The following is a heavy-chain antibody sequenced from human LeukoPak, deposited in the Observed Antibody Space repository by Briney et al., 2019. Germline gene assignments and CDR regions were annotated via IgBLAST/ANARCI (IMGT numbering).Heavy chain of an antibody. CDR1: GGTFSSYA. Sequence: ASVKVSCKASGGTFSSYAISWVRQAPGQGLEWMGGIIPIFGTANYAQKFQGRVTITADESTSTAYMELSSLRSEDTAVYYCARDCAAGRGGMDVWGQGTTVTVSS. CDR3: ARDCAAGRGGMDV. D-gene: IGHD3-10*01. J-gene: IGHJ6*02. V-gene: IGHV1-69*13. CDR2: IIPIFGTA.